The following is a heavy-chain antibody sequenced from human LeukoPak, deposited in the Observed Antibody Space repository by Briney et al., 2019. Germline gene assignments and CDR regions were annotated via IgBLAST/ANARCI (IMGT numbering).Heavy chain of an antibody. CDR3: AKNVWFGALLPFDY. Sequence: SGGSLRLSSAASGFTFSSYGMHWVRQAPGKGLEWVAVISYDGSNKYYADSVKGRFTISRDNSKNTVYLQMNSLRAEDTAVYYCAKNVWFGALLPFDYWGQGTLVTVSS. J-gene: IGHJ4*02. CDR1: GFTFSSYG. V-gene: IGHV3-30*18. D-gene: IGHD3-10*01. CDR2: ISYDGSNK.